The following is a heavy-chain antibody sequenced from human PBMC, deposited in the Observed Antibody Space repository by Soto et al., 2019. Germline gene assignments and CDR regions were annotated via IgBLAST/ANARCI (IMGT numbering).Heavy chain of an antibody. Sequence: SETLSLTCSFSGDSVTSHYLTWIRQSPEKGLEWIGYMHYTGFSHYNPSLKSRLTISVDRSENQFTLQLTSVTVADTAVYYCATSSGNAWYPYWGQGTQVTVSS. CDR2: MHYTGFS. CDR3: ATSSGNAWYPY. J-gene: IGHJ4*02. V-gene: IGHV4-59*02. CDR1: GDSVTSHY. D-gene: IGHD6-13*01.